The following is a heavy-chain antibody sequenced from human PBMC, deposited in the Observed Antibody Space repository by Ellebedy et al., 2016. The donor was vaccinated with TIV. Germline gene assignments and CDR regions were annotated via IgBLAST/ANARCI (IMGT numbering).Heavy chain of an antibody. CDR2: INHSGST. Sequence: SETLSLXXAVYGGSFSGYYWSWIRQPPGKGLEWIGEINHSGSTNYNPSLKSRVTISVDTSKNQFSLKLSSVTAADTAVYYCARSPRGTGTDYWGQGTLVTVSS. J-gene: IGHJ4*02. CDR1: GGSFSGYY. D-gene: IGHD2-8*02. CDR3: ARSPRGTGTDY. V-gene: IGHV4-34*01.